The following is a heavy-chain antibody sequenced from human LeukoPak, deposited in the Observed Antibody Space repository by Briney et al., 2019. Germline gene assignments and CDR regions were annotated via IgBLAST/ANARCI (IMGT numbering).Heavy chain of an antibody. D-gene: IGHD4-17*01. CDR1: GFTFSSYA. Sequence: GGSLRLSCAASGFTFSSYAMHWVRQAPGKELVWVSRINSDGSSTSYADSVKGRFTISRDNAKNTLYLQMNSLRAEDTAVYYCARGTVTSDRWFDPWGQGTLVTVSS. V-gene: IGHV3-74*01. CDR2: INSDGSST. CDR3: ARGTVTSDRWFDP. J-gene: IGHJ5*02.